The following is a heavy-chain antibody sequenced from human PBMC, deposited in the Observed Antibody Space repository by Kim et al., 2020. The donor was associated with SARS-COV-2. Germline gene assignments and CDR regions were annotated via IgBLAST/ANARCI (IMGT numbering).Heavy chain of an antibody. Sequence: GSLRLSCAASGFTFSSYAMSWVRQAPGKGLEWVSAISGSGGSTYYADSVKGRFTISRDNSKNTLYLQMNSLRAEDTAVYYCAKFSPERWLQLVGAFDIWGQGTMVTVSS. CDR2: ISGSGGST. V-gene: IGHV3-23*01. CDR1: GFTFSSYA. J-gene: IGHJ3*02. CDR3: AKFSPERWLQLVGAFDI. D-gene: IGHD5-12*01.